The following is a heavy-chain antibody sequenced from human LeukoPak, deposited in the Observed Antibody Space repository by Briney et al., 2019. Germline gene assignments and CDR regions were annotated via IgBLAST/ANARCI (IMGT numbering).Heavy chain of an antibody. D-gene: IGHD1-26*01. Sequence: PGGSLRLSCAASGFSFSTYWMSWVRQAPGKGLERVSNIKQDGSEKYYVDSVKGRFTISRDNAKNSLYLQMNSLRAEDTAVYYSTRNSGSHPWGQGTLVTVSS. V-gene: IGHV3-7*01. CDR1: GFSFSTYW. CDR3: TRNSGSHP. CDR2: IKQDGSEK. J-gene: IGHJ5*02.